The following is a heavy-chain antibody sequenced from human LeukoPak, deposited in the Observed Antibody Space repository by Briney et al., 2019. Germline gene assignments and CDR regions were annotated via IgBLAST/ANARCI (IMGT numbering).Heavy chain of an antibody. CDR3: ARWEVRLNAFEM. D-gene: IGHD3-10*01. CDR2: IYYSGIT. V-gene: IGHV4-39*07. J-gene: IGHJ3*02. Sequence: SETLSLTCTVSGGSIRSSSYYWGWIRQPPGKGLEWIGSIYYSGITYYNPSLKSRLTISVDTSKNQFSLSLSSVTAADTAVYYCARWEVRLNAFEMWGQGTMVTVSS. CDR1: GGSIRSSSYY.